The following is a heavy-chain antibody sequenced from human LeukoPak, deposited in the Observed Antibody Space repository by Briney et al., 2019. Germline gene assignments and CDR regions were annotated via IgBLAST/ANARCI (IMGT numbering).Heavy chain of an antibody. CDR2: MNQDGSAI. J-gene: IGHJ4*02. Sequence: SGGSLRLSCAASGFTFSRHWMSWVRQAPGKGLERVAHMNQDGSAIYYVDSVKGRFTISRDNAKNSLYLQMNGLTVADTAVYYCARTEPGYPDDYFDYWGQGTLVTVSS. CDR1: GFTFSRHW. V-gene: IGHV3-7*01. CDR3: ARTEPGYPDDYFDY. D-gene: IGHD3-9*01.